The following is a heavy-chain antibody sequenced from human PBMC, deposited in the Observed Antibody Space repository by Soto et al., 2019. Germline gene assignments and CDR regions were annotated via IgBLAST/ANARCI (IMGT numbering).Heavy chain of an antibody. V-gene: IGHV1-8*01. D-gene: IGHD2-21*02. CDR3: EVTTGY. CDR2: MNPNSGNT. CDR1: GYTFTSYD. J-gene: IGHJ4*02. Sequence: GASVKVSCKASGYTFTSYDINWVRQATGQGLEWMGWMNPNSGNTGYAQQFRGRVSMTTNTIISTAYLELTDLRYEDTAVYYCEVTTGYWGQGTMVTVSS.